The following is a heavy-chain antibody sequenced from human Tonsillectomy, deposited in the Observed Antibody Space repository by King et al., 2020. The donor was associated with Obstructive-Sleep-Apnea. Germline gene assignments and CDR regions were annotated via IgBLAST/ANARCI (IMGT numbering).Heavy chain of an antibody. Sequence: VQLVESGGGLVNPGGSLRLSCAASGFTFSDYYMSWIRQAPGKGLEWVSYISSSSSYTNYADSVKGRFTISRDNAKNSLYLQMNSLRAEDTAVYYCARLGYCSSTSCRYFDLWGRGTLVTVSS. CDR1: GFTFSDYY. V-gene: IGHV3-11*06. D-gene: IGHD2-2*01. CDR3: ARLGYCSSTSCRYFDL. CDR2: ISSSSSYT. J-gene: IGHJ2*01.